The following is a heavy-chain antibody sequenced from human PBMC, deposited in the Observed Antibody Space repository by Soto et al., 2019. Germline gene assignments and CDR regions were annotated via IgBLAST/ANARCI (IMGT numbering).Heavy chain of an antibody. V-gene: IGHV4-34*01. CDR3: ATGGASSSWGSLYYFDY. CDR2: INHSGST. J-gene: IGHJ4*02. Sequence: SETLSLTCAVYGGSFSVYYWSWIRQPPGKGLEWIGEINHSGSTNYNPSLKSRVTISVDTSKNQFSLKLSSVTAADTAVYYCATGGASSSWGSLYYFDYWGQGTLVTVSS. CDR1: GGSFSVYY. D-gene: IGHD6-13*01.